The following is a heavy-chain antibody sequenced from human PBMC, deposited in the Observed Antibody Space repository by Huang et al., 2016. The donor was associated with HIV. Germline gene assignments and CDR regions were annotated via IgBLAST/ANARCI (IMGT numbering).Heavy chain of an antibody. CDR1: CGSITSSNHY. CDR2: FYLSGDA. V-gene: IGHV4-39*01. CDR3: ASGEYGKNAYDI. Sequence: QLHLQQSGPGLVRPSETLSLICTVSCGSITSSNHYWGWIRQPPGKGLEWIGNFYLSGDAYYTPSPKNRVSISIDTSKSQFSLRLSAGIATDTAVYYCASGEYGKNAYDIWGQGTVVTVSA. J-gene: IGHJ3*02. D-gene: IGHD2-2*01.